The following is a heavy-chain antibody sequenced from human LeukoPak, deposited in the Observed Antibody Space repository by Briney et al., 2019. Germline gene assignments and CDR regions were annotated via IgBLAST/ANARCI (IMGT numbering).Heavy chain of an antibody. J-gene: IGHJ5*02. CDR1: GFTFSSYA. V-gene: IGHV3-30*04. CDR3: AKDNSVGDNAWWFDP. D-gene: IGHD1-26*01. CDR2: ISYDGSNK. Sequence: GGSLRLSCAASGFTFSSYAMHWVRQAPGKGLEWVAVISYDGSNKYYADSVKGRFTISRDNSKNTLYLQMNSLRAEDTAVYYCAKDNSVGDNAWWFDPWGQGTLVTVSS.